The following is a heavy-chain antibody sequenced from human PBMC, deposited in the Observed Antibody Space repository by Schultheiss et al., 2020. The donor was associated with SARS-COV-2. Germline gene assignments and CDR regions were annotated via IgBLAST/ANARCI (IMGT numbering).Heavy chain of an antibody. CDR2: ISWNSGSI. CDR1: GFTFDDYA. V-gene: IGHV3-9*01. Sequence: GGSLRLSCAASGFTFDDYAMHWVRQAPGKGLEWVSGISWNSGSIDYADSGKGRFTISRDKAKNSLYVEMNSLRAEDTAVYYCAKQREYGGNSGVDYWGHGTLVTVSS. CDR3: AKQREYGGNSGVDY. J-gene: IGHJ4*01. D-gene: IGHD4-23*01.